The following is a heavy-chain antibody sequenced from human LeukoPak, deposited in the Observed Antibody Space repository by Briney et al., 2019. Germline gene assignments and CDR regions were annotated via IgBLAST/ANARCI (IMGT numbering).Heavy chain of an antibody. CDR1: GFTFSSYA. J-gene: IGHJ6*02. V-gene: IGHV3-74*01. CDR2: IKSDGSET. Sequence: PGGSLRLSCAASGFTFSSYAMSWVRQAPGKGLEWVSRIKSDGSETNYADSVKGRFTISRDNAKNTLNLQMNSLRAEDTAVYYCASDRVQYGLDVWGQGTTVSVSS. CDR3: ASDRVQYGLDV.